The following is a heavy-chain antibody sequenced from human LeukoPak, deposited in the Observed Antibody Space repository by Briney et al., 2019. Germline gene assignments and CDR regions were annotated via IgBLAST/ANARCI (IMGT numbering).Heavy chain of an antibody. CDR3: VRDKGGRSGAIYYDAFDV. V-gene: IGHV3-7*01. CDR2: IDQGGSTK. Sequence: PGGSLRLSCAASGFTFNTYWMIWVRQAPGKGLEWVANIDQGGSTKYHVDSLKGRFTISRDNAKNSLYLQMNSLRAEDTAVYYCVRDKGGRSGAIYYDAFDVWGQGTMVTVSS. D-gene: IGHD1-26*01. J-gene: IGHJ3*01. CDR1: GFTFNTYW.